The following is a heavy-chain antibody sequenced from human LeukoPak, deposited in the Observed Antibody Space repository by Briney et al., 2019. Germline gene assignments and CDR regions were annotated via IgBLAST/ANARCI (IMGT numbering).Heavy chain of an antibody. D-gene: IGHD2-21*01. Sequence: PGGSLRLSCAASGFTFSSYHINWVRQAPGKGLEWVSSISSNSDHIYYADSVKGRFTISRDNAKNLLYLQMNSLRAEDTAVYYCARGLCGGDCYDYWGQGTLVTVSS. CDR3: ARGLCGGDCYDY. CDR2: ISSNSDHI. CDR1: GFTFSSYH. J-gene: IGHJ4*02. V-gene: IGHV3-21*01.